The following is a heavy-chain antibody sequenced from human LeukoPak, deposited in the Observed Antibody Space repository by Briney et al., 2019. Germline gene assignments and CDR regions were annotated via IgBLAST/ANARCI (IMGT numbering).Heavy chain of an antibody. CDR2: IKQDGSEK. CDR1: GFTFSSYW. CDR3: ARDQGYSSASSYYYGMDV. Sequence: GGSLRLSCAASGFTFSSYWMSWVRQAPGKGLEWVANIKQDGSEKYYVDSVKGRFTISRDNAKNSLYLQMNSLRAEDTAVYYCARDQGYSSASSYYYGMDVWGQGTTVTVSS. J-gene: IGHJ6*02. D-gene: IGHD6-19*01. V-gene: IGHV3-7*03.